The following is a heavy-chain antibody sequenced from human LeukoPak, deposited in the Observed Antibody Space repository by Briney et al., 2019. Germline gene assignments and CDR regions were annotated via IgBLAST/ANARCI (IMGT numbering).Heavy chain of an antibody. J-gene: IGHJ5*02. CDR2: IIPIFGTA. CDR1: GGTFSSYA. Sequence: SVKVSCKASGGTFSSYAISWVRQAPGQGLEWMGGIIPIFGTANYAQKFQGRVTITADESTSTAYMKLSSLRSEDTAVYYCARKGRYGDYVNWFDPWGQGTLVTVSS. CDR3: ARKGRYGDYVNWFDP. D-gene: IGHD4-17*01. V-gene: IGHV1-69*01.